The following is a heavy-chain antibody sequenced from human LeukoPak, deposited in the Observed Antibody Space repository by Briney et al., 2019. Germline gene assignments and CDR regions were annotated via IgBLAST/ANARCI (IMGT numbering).Heavy chain of an antibody. CDR2: IKPDGSEK. CDR3: ARDKYCAYFDS. CDR1: GFTFSSYW. Sequence: PGGSLRLFCAASGFTFSSYWMDWVRQAPGKGLEWVANIKPDGSEKYYVDSVKGRFTISRDNAKKSLYLQMNSLRVEDTAVYYCARDKYCAYFDSWGQGTLVTVSS. V-gene: IGHV3-7*04. D-gene: IGHD2-8*02. J-gene: IGHJ4*02.